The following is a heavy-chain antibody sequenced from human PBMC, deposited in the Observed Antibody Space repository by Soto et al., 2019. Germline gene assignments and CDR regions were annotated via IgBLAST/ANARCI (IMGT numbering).Heavy chain of an antibody. V-gene: IGHV3-23*01. Sequence: DVHLLDSGGGLVQRGGSLSRSCAGSGVTFASYVMTWVRQAPGTVLEWVSSISATGGSTYYGGSVKCRFTISRGNSKNTLFLQMNSLRAEDTAIYYCANAEHPRRSIGFDYWAPGTLVTV. J-gene: IGHJ4*02. CDR3: ANAEHPRRSIGFDY. D-gene: IGHD3-16*02. CDR2: ISATGGST. CDR1: GVTFASYV.